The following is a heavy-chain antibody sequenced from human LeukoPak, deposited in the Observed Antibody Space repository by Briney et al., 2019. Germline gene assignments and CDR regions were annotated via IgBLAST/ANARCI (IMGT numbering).Heavy chain of an antibody. CDR1: GGSTSSGGYY. Sequence: SETLSLTGTVSGGSTSSGGYYWSWIRQHPGKGLEWIGYIYYSGSTYYNPSLKSRVTISVDTSKNQFSLKLSSVTAADTAVYYCARDYYDSSGYSYAYYYGMDVWGQGTTVTVSS. J-gene: IGHJ6*02. V-gene: IGHV4-31*03. D-gene: IGHD3-22*01. CDR3: ARDYYDSSGYSYAYYYGMDV. CDR2: IYYSGST.